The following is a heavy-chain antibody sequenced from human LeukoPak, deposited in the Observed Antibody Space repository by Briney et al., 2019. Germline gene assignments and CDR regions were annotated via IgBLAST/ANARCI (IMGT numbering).Heavy chain of an antibody. Sequence: ASVKVSCKASGYTFTGYYMHWVRQAPGQGLEWMGWINPNSGGTNYAQKFQGRVTMTRDTSISTAYMELSRLRSDDTAVYYCARGGGRYCSSTSCYTLVYWGQGTLVTVSS. V-gene: IGHV1-2*02. CDR3: ARGGGRYCSSTSCYTLVY. CDR1: GYTFTGYY. J-gene: IGHJ4*02. CDR2: INPNSGGT. D-gene: IGHD2-2*02.